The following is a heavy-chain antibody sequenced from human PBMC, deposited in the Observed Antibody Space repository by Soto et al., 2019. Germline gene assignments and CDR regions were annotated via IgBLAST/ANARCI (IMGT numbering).Heavy chain of an antibody. J-gene: IGHJ5*02. CDR2: IHYSGNT. D-gene: IGHD3-10*01. Sequence: SETLSLTCSVSSASIGGYFWSWIRQPPGKGLEWIGNIHYSGNTNINPSLRSRVTMSADTSRNQFSLKLSSVTAADTAVYFCARDFSYGSRTNNWFGPWGQGTLVTVSS. CDR3: ARDFSYGSRTNNWFGP. V-gene: IGHV4-59*01. CDR1: SASIGGYF.